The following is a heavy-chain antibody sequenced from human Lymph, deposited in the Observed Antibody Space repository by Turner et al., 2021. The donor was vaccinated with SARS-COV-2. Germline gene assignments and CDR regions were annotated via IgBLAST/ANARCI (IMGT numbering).Heavy chain of an antibody. CDR1: GFPFSSYA. D-gene: IGHD3-22*01. CDR2: MSGRGGDT. CDR3: AKGVRGAMIVVVIPYFDY. V-gene: IGHV3-23*01. Sequence: EVQLLESGGGLVQPGGSLRLSCAASGFPFSSYAMRWVRQAPGKGLEWGLAMSGRGGDTYYADSVKGRFTISRDNSKNTLYLQMNSLRAEDTAVYYCAKGVRGAMIVVVIPYFDYWGQGTLVTVSS. J-gene: IGHJ4*02.